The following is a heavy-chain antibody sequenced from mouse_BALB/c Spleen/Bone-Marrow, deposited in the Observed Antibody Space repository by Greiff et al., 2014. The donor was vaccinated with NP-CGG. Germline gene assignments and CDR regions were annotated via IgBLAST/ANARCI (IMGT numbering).Heavy chain of an antibody. J-gene: IGHJ4*01. V-gene: IGHV1-82*01. CDR2: IYPGDGDT. Sequence: QVQLKESGPELVKPGASVKISCTGSGYAFSSSWMNWVKQRPGQGLEWIGRIYPGDGDTNSNGRFKGEATLTADRSSNTAYMQLSSLTSVDSAVYFCARSAYYGSSYGAMDYWGQGTSVTVSS. CDR3: ARSAYYGSSYGAMDY. CDR1: GYAFSSSW. D-gene: IGHD1-1*01.